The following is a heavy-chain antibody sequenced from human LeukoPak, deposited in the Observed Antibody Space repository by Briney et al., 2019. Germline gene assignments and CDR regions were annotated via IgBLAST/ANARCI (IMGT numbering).Heavy chain of an antibody. CDR3: AVTVTTLDYYYMDV. V-gene: IGHV4-4*07. CDR2: IYTSGST. Sequence: SETLSLTCTVSGGSISSYYWSWIRQPAGKGLEWIGRIYTSGSTNYNPSLKSRVTMSVDTSKNQFSLKLSSVTAADTAVYYCAVTVTTLDYYYMDVWGKGTTVTISS. J-gene: IGHJ6*03. D-gene: IGHD4-17*01. CDR1: GGSISSYY.